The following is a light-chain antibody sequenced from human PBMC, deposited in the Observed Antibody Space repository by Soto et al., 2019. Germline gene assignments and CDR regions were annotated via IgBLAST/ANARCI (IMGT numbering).Light chain of an antibody. V-gene: IGKV3-15*01. Sequence: EIVMTQSPATLSVSPGERATLSCRASQSVSTYLAWYQQKPGQAPRLLIYSASTRATGIPARFSGGGAGTECTLTILSLQSEEIAVYACQHYNDCTPCWTFGQGTKVEIK. J-gene: IGKJ1*01. CDR1: QSVSTY. CDR2: SAS. CDR3: QHYNDCTPCWT.